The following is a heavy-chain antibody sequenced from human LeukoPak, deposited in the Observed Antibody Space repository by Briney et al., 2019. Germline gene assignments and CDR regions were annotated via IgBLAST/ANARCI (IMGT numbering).Heavy chain of an antibody. CDR1: GFAFSSNW. V-gene: IGHV3-74*01. D-gene: IGHD3-16*01. CDR2: ISTDARTI. CDR3: VRGQETAWGLDY. J-gene: IGHJ4*02. Sequence: GGSLRLSCAASGFAFSSNWMHWVRQAPGKGLVWVSHISTDARTITYADFVKGRFTISRDNAKSTLYLQMNSLRAEDTALYYCVRGQETAWGLDYWGQGTLVTVSS.